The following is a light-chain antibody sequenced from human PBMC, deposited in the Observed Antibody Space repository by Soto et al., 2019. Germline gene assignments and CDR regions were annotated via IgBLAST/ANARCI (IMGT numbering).Light chain of an antibody. CDR1: NSDVGSYNR. J-gene: IGLJ1*01. CDR2: EVS. Sequence: QSALTQPPSVSGSPGQSVTISCTGSNSDVGSYNRLSWYQQPPGTAPKLMIYEVSNRPSGVPDRFSGSKSGNTASLTISGLQAEDEADYYCTLYTSRSTYVFGTGTKVTV. CDR3: TLYTSRSTYV. V-gene: IGLV2-18*01.